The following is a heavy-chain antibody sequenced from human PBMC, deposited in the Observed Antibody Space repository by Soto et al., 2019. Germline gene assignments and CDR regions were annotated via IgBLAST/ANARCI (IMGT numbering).Heavy chain of an antibody. J-gene: IGHJ5*02. CDR2: IIAYNGNT. D-gene: IGHD1-26*01. V-gene: IGHV1-18*01. Sequence: ASVKVSCTASWYTFTSYGISWVRQFPEQGLEWMGLIIAYNGNTNCAQKLQGRVTMTTETSTSTAYMELSSLRSADPAVYYCARERSGWYVPSGQGTLVTVSS. CDR3: ARERSGWYVP. CDR1: WYTFTSYG.